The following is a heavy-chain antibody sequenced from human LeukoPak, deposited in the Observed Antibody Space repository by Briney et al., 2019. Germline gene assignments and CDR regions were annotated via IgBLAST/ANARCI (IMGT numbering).Heavy chain of an antibody. J-gene: IGHJ2*01. CDR2: ISGSGTTT. D-gene: IGHD3-22*01. CDR3: AKVDYDNNVWTWYFDL. V-gene: IGHV3-23*01. Sequence: GGSLRLSCAASGFTFSSYALSWVRQAPGKGLEWVSGISGSGTTTYYADSVKGRFTISRDNSKNTLFLQINSLRGEDTAVYNCAKVDYDNNVWTWYFDLWGRGTLVPVST. CDR1: GFTFSSYA.